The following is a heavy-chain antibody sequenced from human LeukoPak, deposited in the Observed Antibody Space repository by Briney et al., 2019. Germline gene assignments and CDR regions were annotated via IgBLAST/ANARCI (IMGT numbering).Heavy chain of an antibody. CDR3: VRKVIVATNYFDL. CDR1: GFTFSSHA. J-gene: IGHJ4*02. D-gene: IGHD2-15*01. Sequence: GGSLRLSCAASGFTFSSHAMSWVRQAPGKGLEWVSSISGSGDRTYYADPVKGRLTISRDKSKKTVYAQVNSLRADDTAVYYCVRKVIVATNYFDLWGQGTLVTVSS. V-gene: IGHV3-23*01. CDR2: ISGSGDRT.